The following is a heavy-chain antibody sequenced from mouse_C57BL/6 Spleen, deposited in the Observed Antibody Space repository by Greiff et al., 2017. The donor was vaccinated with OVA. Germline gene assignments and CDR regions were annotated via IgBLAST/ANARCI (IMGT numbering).Heavy chain of an antibody. Sequence: VQLQQSGPGLVQPSQSLPITCTASGFSLTSYGVHWVRQSPGKGLEWLGVIWSGGSTDYNAAFMSRLSITKDNSKSQVFFKMNSLQADGTAIYYCAKDWDEAWFAYWGQGTLVTVSA. V-gene: IGHV2-5*01. CDR2: IWSGGST. D-gene: IGHD4-1*01. CDR1: GFSLTSYG. CDR3: AKDWDEAWFAY. J-gene: IGHJ3*01.